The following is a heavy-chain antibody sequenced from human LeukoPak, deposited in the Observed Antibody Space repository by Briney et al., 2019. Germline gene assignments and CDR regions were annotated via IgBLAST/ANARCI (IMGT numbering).Heavy chain of an antibody. CDR3: ARGAGTIFDYYGMDV. J-gene: IGHJ6*02. Sequence: PGRSLRLSCAASGFTFSSYDMHWVRQATGKGLEWVSAIGTAGDTYYPGSVKGRFTISRENAKNSLYLQMNSLRAEDTAVYYCARGAGTIFDYYGMDVWGQGTTVTVSS. D-gene: IGHD3-3*01. CDR1: GFTFSSYD. V-gene: IGHV3-13*01. CDR2: IGTAGDT.